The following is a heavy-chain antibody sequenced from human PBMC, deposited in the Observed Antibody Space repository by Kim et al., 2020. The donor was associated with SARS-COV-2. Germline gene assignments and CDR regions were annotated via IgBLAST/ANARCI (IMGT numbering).Heavy chain of an antibody. CDR2: INAGNGNT. Sequence: ASVKVSCKASGYIFTSYAIHWVRQAPGQRLEWMGWINAGNGNTQYSQKFQGRVTITRDTSASKAYMELSSLRSEDTAVYYCARWGKADTMVRGVIVYGMDVWGQGTTDTVSS. D-gene: IGHD3-10*01. J-gene: IGHJ6*02. V-gene: IGHV1-3*01. CDR1: GYIFTSYA. CDR3: ARWGKADTMVRGVIVYGMDV.